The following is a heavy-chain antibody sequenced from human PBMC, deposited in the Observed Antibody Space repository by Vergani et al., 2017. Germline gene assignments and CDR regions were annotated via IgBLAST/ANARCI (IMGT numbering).Heavy chain of an antibody. CDR3: ARDPRGYGGDPEDYYYGMDV. D-gene: IGHD2-21*02. V-gene: IGHV1-69*08. CDR1: GATFRSNT. J-gene: IGHJ6*02. CDR2: IIPVLGKT. Sequence: QVQLVQSGAEVKKPGSSVKVSCKASGATFRSNTISWVRQVPGQGLEWMGRIIPVLGKTKYAQDFQGSLTITADTSTSTAYMELTSLRSQDTAVYYCARDPRGYGGDPEDYYYGMDVWGQGTTVTVSS.